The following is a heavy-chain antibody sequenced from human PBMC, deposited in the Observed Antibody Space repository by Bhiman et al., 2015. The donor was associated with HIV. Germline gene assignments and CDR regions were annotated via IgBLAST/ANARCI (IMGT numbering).Heavy chain of an antibody. V-gene: IGHV3-30*18. CDR2: ISYDGSNK. J-gene: IGHJ5*02. Sequence: QVQLVESGGGVVQPGRSLRLSCAASGFTFSSYAMHWVRQAPGKGLEWVALISYDGSNKYYADSVKGRFTISRDNSKNTVYLQMKSLRAEDTAVYYCAKSGAWELWWLDPWGQGTLVTVSS. D-gene: IGHD1-26*01. CDR1: GFTFSSYA. CDR3: AKSGAWELWWLDP.